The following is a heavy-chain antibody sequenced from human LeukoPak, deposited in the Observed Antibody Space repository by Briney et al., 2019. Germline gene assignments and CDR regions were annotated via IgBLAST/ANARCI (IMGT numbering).Heavy chain of an antibody. Sequence: GGSLGLSCAASGFTFSSYGMHWVRQAPGKGLEWVAVISDDGSNKYYVDSVKGRFTISRGNSKNTLYLQMSGLRVEDTAVYYCAKGLSGSSWYLNWFDPWGQGTLVTVSS. CDR2: ISDDGSNK. CDR1: GFTFSSYG. V-gene: IGHV3-30*18. J-gene: IGHJ5*02. D-gene: IGHD6-13*01. CDR3: AKGLSGSSWYLNWFDP.